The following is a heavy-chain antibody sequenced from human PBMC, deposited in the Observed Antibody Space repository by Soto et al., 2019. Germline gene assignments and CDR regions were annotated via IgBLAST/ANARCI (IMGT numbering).Heavy chain of an antibody. CDR3: AKAAPGYCSGGSCYSLDY. D-gene: IGHD2-15*01. CDR2: ISGSGGST. V-gene: IGHV3-23*01. J-gene: IGHJ4*02. CDR1: GFTFSSYA. Sequence: GGSLRLSCVASGFTFSSYAMSWVRQAPGKGLEWVSAISGSGGSTYYADSVKGRFTISRDNSKNTLYLQMNSLRAEDTAVYYCAKAAPGYCSGGSCYSLDYLGQGTLVTSPQ.